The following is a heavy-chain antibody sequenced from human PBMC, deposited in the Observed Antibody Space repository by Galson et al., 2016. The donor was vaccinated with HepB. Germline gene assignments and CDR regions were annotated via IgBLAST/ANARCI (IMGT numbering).Heavy chain of an antibody. Sequence: SLRLSCAASGFTFSSYGMHWVRQAPGKGLEWVALISYDRSRKHYADSVKGRFTISRDNSKNTLSLQMSSLRAEDTAVYYCAKSVCGADCYTDYWGRGTLVTVSS. CDR2: ISYDRSRK. CDR1: GFTFSSYG. D-gene: IGHD2-21*02. CDR3: AKSVCGADCYTDY. V-gene: IGHV3-30*18. J-gene: IGHJ4*02.